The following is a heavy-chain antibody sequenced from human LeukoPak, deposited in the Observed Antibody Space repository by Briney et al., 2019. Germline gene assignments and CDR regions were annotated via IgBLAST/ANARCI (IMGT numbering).Heavy chain of an antibody. V-gene: IGHV1-18*01. Sequence: ASVKVSCKASGYTFTSYGISWVRQAPGQGLEWMGWISAYNGNTNYAQKLQGRVTMTTDTSTSTAYMELRSLRSDDTAVYYCASTASVSYGDDAFDIWGQGTMVTVSS. CDR3: ASTASVSYGDDAFDI. D-gene: IGHD1-26*01. CDR2: ISAYNGNT. CDR1: GYTFTSYG. J-gene: IGHJ3*02.